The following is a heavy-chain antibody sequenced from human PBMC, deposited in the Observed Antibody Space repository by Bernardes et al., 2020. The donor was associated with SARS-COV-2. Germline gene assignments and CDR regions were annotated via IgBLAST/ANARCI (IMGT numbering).Heavy chain of an antibody. Sequence: ASVKVSCKASGYTFTGYYMHWVRQAPRQGLEWMGWINPNSGGTNYAQKLQGRVTMTRDTSISTAYMELSRLRSDDTAVYYCARRYATLNPYYGMDVWGQGALVTVSS. D-gene: IGHD4-17*01. J-gene: IGHJ6*02. CDR2: INPNSGGT. CDR3: ARRYATLNPYYGMDV. CDR1: GYTFTGYY. V-gene: IGHV1-2*02.